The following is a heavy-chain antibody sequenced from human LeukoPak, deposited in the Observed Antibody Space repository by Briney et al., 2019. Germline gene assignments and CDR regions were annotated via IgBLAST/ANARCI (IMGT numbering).Heavy chain of an antibody. V-gene: IGHV3-7*01. Sequence: PGGSLRLSCAASGLTFSSYWMSWVRQAPGKGLEWVANIKQDGSEKNYVDSVKGRFTISRDNAKNSLYLQMSSLRAEDTDVYYCARERGSGSYYPFDPWGQGTLVIVFS. CDR2: IKQDGSEK. J-gene: IGHJ5*02. CDR1: GLTFSSYW. CDR3: ARERGSGSYYPFDP. D-gene: IGHD3-10*01.